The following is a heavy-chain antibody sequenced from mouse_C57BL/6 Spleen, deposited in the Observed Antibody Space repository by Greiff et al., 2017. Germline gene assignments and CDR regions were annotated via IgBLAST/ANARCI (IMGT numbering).Heavy chain of an antibody. J-gene: IGHJ4*01. CDR3: ARSGYYGSSYGARDY. Sequence: VQLQESGAELARPGASVKMSCKASGYTFTSYTMHWVKQRPGQGLEWIGYINPSSGYTKYNQKFKDKATLTADKSSSTAYIQLSSLTSEDSAVYYCARSGYYGSSYGARDYWGQGTSVTVSS. CDR1: GYTFTSYT. CDR2: INPSSGYT. V-gene: IGHV1-4*01. D-gene: IGHD1-1*01.